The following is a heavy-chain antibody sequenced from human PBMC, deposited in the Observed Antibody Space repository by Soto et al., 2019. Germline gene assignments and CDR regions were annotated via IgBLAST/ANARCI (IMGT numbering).Heavy chain of an antibody. D-gene: IGHD4-4*01. CDR3: ARGGYSNYYYYGMDV. CDR2: IIPILGIA. V-gene: IGHV1-69*02. Sequence: ASVKVSCKASGGTFSSYTISWVRQAPGQGLEWMGRIIPILGIANYAQKFQGRVTITADKSTSTAYMELSSLRSEDTAVYYCARGGYSNYYYYGMDVWGQGTTVTVSS. CDR1: GGTFSSYT. J-gene: IGHJ6*02.